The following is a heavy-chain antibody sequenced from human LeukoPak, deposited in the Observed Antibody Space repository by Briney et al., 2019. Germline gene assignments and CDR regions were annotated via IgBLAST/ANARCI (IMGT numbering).Heavy chain of an antibody. J-gene: IGHJ6*02. V-gene: IGHV1-46*01. CDR1: GYTFTSYY. Sequence: VASVKVSCKASGYTFTSYYMHWVRQAPGQGLEWMGIINPSGGSTSYAQKFQGRVTMTRDTSTSTVYMELSSLRSEDTAVYYCAREGRDSSSWPFYYYYYGMDVWGQGTTVTVSS. CDR3: AREGRDSSSWPFYYYYYGMDV. D-gene: IGHD6-13*01. CDR2: INPSGGST.